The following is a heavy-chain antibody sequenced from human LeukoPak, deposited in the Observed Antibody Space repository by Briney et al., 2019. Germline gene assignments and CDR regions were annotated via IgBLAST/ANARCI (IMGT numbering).Heavy chain of an antibody. CDR3: ARGAGCSSTSCYGFYYYYMDV. D-gene: IGHD2-2*01. V-gene: IGHV3-48*01. J-gene: IGHJ6*03. Sequence: GGSLRLSCAASGFTFSSYSMNWVRQAPGKGLEWVSYISSSSTIYYADSVKGRFTISRDNAKNSLYLQMNSLRAEDTAVYYCARGAGCSSTSCYGFYYYYMDVWGKGTTVTVSS. CDR2: ISSSSTI. CDR1: GFTFSSYS.